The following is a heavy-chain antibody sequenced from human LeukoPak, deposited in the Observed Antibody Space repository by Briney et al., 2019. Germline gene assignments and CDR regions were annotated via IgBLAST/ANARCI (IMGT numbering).Heavy chain of an antibody. Sequence: PSETLSLTCTVSGGSISSYYWSWIRQPPGKGLEWIGSIYYSGSTYYNPSLKSRVTISVDTSKNQFSLKLSSVTAADTAVYYCARGNWNDVVGYYFDYWGQGTLVTVSS. CDR1: GGSISSYY. D-gene: IGHD1-1*01. CDR3: ARGNWNDVVGYYFDY. CDR2: IYYSGST. J-gene: IGHJ4*02. V-gene: IGHV4-39*07.